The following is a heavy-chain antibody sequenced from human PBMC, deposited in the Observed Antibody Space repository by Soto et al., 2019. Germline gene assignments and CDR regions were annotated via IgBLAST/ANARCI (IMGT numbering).Heavy chain of an antibody. Sequence: NPSETLSLTCTVSGGSISSYYWSWIRQPPGKGLEWIGDIYYSGSTNYNPSLKSRVTISVDTSKNQFYLKLSSVTAADAAVYYCARVCSGGCYYAVAVWGPGSTVTVSS. V-gene: IGHV4-59*01. D-gene: IGHD2-15*01. J-gene: IGHJ6*02. CDR2: IYYSGST. CDR1: GGSISSYY. CDR3: ARVCSGGCYYAVAV.